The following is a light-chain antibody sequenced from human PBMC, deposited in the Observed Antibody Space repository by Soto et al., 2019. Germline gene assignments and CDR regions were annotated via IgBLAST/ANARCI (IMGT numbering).Light chain of an antibody. CDR2: GNN. J-gene: IGLJ2*01. CDR3: QSFDKSLTLEL. CDR1: SSNIGARYD. Sequence: QAVVTQPPSVSGAPGQRVTISCTGSSSNIGARYDVYWYQQVPGTAPRLLIYGNNRRPSGVPDRFSASKSDTSASLAITGLQAEDEAEYYCQSFDKSLTLELFGGGTKLTVL. V-gene: IGLV1-40*01.